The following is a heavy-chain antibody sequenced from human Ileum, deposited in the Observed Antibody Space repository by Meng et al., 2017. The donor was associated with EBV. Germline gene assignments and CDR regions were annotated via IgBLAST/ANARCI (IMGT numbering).Heavy chain of an antibody. CDR3: ARGARLAPFDY. Sequence: VQLEQSGPGLVPPSKTLSVSCAISGDSVSTNSASWTWIRQSPSRGLEWLGRTYYRSKWYNEYAVSVKSRITINADTSKNQFSLQLNSVTPEDTAVYYCARGARLAPFDYWGQGTLVTGSS. CDR2: TYYRSKWYN. V-gene: IGHV6-1*01. CDR1: GDSVSTNSAS. J-gene: IGHJ4*02. D-gene: IGHD6-19*01.